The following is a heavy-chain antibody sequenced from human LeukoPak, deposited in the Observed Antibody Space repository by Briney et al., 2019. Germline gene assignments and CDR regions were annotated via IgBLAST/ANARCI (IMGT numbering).Heavy chain of an antibody. CDR1: GGTFSSYA. J-gene: IGHJ4*02. V-gene: IGHV1-46*01. CDR3: ARDPDYGGNLDY. Sequence: ASVKVSCKASGGTFSSYAISWVRQAPGQGLEWMGIINPSGGSTSYAQKFQGRVTMTRDTSTSTVYMELSSLRSEDTAVYYCARDPDYGGNLDYWGQGTLVTVSS. CDR2: INPSGGST. D-gene: IGHD4-23*01.